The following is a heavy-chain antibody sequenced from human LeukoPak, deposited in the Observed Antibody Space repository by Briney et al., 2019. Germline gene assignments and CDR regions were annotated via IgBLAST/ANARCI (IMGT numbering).Heavy chain of an antibody. J-gene: IGHJ4*02. CDR1: GLTFSNYA. V-gene: IGHV3-23*01. D-gene: IGHD7-27*01. Sequence: GGSLRLSCAASGLTFSNYAMTWVRQAPGKGLEWVSAISTNGDRTYYADSVKGRFTVSRDNFKNTLYLQMNSLRAEDTVVYYCAKDLITGEGFDYFDYWGQGTLVTVSS. CDR3: AKDLITGEGFDYFDY. CDR2: ISTNGDRT.